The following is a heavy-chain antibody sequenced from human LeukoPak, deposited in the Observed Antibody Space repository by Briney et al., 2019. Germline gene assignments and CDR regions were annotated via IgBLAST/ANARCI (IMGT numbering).Heavy chain of an antibody. CDR3: ERGKVVPARDYYYYGMDV. Sequence: GGSLRLSCAASGFTFSSYAMHWVRQAPGKGLEWVAVISYDGSNKYYADSVKGRFTISRDNSKNTLYLQMNSLRAEDTAVYYCERGKVVPARDYYYYGMDVWGQGTTVTVSS. J-gene: IGHJ6*02. D-gene: IGHD2-2*01. V-gene: IGHV3-30-3*01. CDR2: ISYDGSNK. CDR1: GFTFSSYA.